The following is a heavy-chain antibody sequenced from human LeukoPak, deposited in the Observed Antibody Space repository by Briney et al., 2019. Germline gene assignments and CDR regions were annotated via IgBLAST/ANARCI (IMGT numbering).Heavy chain of an antibody. D-gene: IGHD4-17*01. CDR3: ASPPGLRYYYYGMVV. J-gene: IGHJ6*01. V-gene: IGHV3-21*01. Sequence: GGYLRRYGAASGFTFSSNSMNWVRQAPGKGLEWVSSLSSSSSYIYYADSVKGRFTISRDNAKNSLYLQMNSLRAEDTAVYYCASPPGLRYYYYGMVVWGKGTTVTVCS. CDR1: GFTFSSNS. CDR2: LSSSSSYI.